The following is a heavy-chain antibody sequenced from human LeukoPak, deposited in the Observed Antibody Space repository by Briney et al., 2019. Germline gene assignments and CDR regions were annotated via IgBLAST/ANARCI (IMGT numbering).Heavy chain of an antibody. CDR3: ARHDWFEP. J-gene: IGHJ5*02. CDR1: GFIVSGDY. CDR2: IYTGGQT. V-gene: IGHV3-66*04. Sequence: GGSLRLSCAASGFIVSGDYTSWVRQAPGKGLEWVSVIYTGGQTYYADSVKGRFTISRDNSKNTLYLQMNSLRVEDTAVYYCARHDWFEPWGQGTLVTVSS.